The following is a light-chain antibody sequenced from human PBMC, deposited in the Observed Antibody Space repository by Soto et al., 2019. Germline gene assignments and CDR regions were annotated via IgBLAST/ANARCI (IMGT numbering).Light chain of an antibody. CDR1: QSVSNN. Sequence: VMTQSPATLSVAPGERATLSCRASQSVSNNLAWYQQKPGQAPRLLIYGASTRATGIPARFSGSGSGTEFTLTFSSLQTEDFAVYYCHQYNNWPQTFGKGTKVEIK. J-gene: IGKJ1*01. V-gene: IGKV3-15*01. CDR3: HQYNNWPQT. CDR2: GAS.